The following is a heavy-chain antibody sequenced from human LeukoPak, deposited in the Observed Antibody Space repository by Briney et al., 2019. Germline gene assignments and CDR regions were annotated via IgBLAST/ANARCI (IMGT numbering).Heavy chain of an antibody. Sequence: PGGSLRLSCVASGFTLSNYAMHWVRQAPGKGLEWAAVISHDGKERYYGGPAKGRFTISRDNSKNTLYFQMNTVRTEDTAIYYCAKGVHGSRSTYFADFWGQGTLVTVSS. CDR2: ISHDGKER. V-gene: IGHV3-30*18. CDR3: AKGVHGSRSTYFADF. CDR1: GFTLSNYA. D-gene: IGHD3-10*01. J-gene: IGHJ4*02.